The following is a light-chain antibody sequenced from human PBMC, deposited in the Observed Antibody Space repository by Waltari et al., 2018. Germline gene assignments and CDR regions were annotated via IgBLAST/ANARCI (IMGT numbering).Light chain of an antibody. Sequence: EIVMTQSPLSLPVTPGEPASISCRSSQSLLYSNGYNYLNWYLQKPGQYPQLLISLASNRVSGVPDRFSGSGSGTDFTLKISRVEAEDVGIFYCMQALQAPLTFGGGTKVEIK. CDR1: QSLLYSNGYNY. V-gene: IGKV2-28*01. CDR2: LAS. CDR3: MQALQAPLT. J-gene: IGKJ4*01.